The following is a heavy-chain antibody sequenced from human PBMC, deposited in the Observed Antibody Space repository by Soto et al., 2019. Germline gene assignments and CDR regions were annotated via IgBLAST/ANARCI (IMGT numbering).Heavy chain of an antibody. Sequence: LRLSCAASGFTFSSYGMHWVRQAPGKGLEWVAVIRNDGSNKYYADSVKGRFTISRDNAKNTLYLQMNSLRAEDTAVYYCEIRASYYDSSGYFDYWGQGTRVTVSS. CDR3: EIRASYYDSSGYFDY. D-gene: IGHD3-22*01. CDR1: GFTFSSYG. V-gene: IGHV3-33*01. CDR2: IRNDGSNK. J-gene: IGHJ4*02.